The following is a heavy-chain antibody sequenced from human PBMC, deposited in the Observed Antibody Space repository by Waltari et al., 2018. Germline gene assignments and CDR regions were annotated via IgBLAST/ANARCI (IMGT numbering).Heavy chain of an antibody. V-gene: IGHV4-31*11. CDR1: GGSFSSGGYY. CDR2: IYYSGST. CDR3: ARVGRSDAFDI. J-gene: IGHJ3*02. Sequence: QVQLQESGPGLVKPSQTLSLTCAVSGGSFSSGGYYWIRIRQHPGKGLEWIGYIYYSGSTYYNPSLKSRVTISVDTSKNQFSLKLSSVTAADTAVYYCARVGRSDAFDIWGQGTMVTVSS. D-gene: IGHD3-16*01.